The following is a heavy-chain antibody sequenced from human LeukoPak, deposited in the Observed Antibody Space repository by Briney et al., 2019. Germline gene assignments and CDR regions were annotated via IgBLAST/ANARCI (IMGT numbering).Heavy chain of an antibody. D-gene: IGHD2-2*01. Sequence: ASVKVSCKASGYTFTSYVMHWVRQAPGQRLEWMGWVNAGNGNTKYSQKFQGRVTITRDTSASTAYMELSSLRSEDTAVYYCAREEVDCSSTSCYDWFDPWGQGTLVTVSS. CDR1: GYTFTSYV. V-gene: IGHV1-3*01. J-gene: IGHJ5*02. CDR2: VNAGNGNT. CDR3: AREEVDCSSTSCYDWFDP.